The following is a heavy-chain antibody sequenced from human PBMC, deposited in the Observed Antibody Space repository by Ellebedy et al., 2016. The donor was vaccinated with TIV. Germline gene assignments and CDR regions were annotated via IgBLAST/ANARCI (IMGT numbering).Heavy chain of an antibody. CDR2: IVGSGA. J-gene: IGHJ4*02. D-gene: IGHD2-21*02. CDR1: GFTFSGYA. V-gene: IGHV3-23*01. Sequence: GESLKISCAASGFTFSGYAMSWVRQAPGKGLEWVSGIVGSGAEKYADSVKGRFTISRDNSKRTVDLQMRSVRAEDTAVYFCAKDRTSGDGYWVFDSWGQGTMVSVSS. CDR3: AKDRTSGDGYWVFDS.